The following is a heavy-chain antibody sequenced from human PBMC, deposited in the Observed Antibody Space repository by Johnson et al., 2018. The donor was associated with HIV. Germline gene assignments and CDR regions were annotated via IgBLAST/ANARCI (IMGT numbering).Heavy chain of an antibody. Sequence: VQLVESGGGLVQPGGSLRLSCAASGFTFSNYWMHWVRQVPGKGLVWVTRINNDGSSTSYADSVKGRFTISSDNAKNTLYLQMNSLRAEDTAAFYCVRERQSGTMQLWLRVNDAFDIWGHGTMVTVSS. D-gene: IGHD5-18*01. CDR1: GFTFSNYW. V-gene: IGHV3-74*01. CDR2: INNDGSST. CDR3: VRERQSGTMQLWLRVNDAFDI. J-gene: IGHJ3*02.